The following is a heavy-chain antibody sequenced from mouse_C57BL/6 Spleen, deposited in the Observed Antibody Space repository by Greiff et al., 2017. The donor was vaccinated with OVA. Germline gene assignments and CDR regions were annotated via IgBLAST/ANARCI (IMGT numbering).Heavy chain of an antibody. V-gene: IGHV1-81*01. D-gene: IGHD1-1*01. Sequence: VQLQQSGAELARPGASVKLSCKASGYTFTSYGISWVKQRTGQGLEWIGEIYPRSGNTYYNEKFKGKATLTADKSSSTAYMELRSLTSEDTAVYFWAFITTVGEYYGYRGKGTTLTVSS. J-gene: IGHJ2*01. CDR1: GYTFTSYG. CDR2: IYPRSGNT. CDR3: AFITTVGEYYGY.